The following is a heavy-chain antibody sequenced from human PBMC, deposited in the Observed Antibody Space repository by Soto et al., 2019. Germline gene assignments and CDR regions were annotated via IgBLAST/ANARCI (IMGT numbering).Heavy chain of an antibody. Sequence: GASVKVSGKASGYTFTSYDINWVRQATGQGLEWMGWMNPNSGNTGYAQKFQGRVTMTRNTSISTAYMELSSLRSEDTAVYYCARGDMNWNDVIEYFQHWGQGTLVTVSS. CDR1: GYTFTSYD. V-gene: IGHV1-8*01. J-gene: IGHJ1*01. CDR2: MNPNSGNT. D-gene: IGHD1-1*01. CDR3: ARGDMNWNDVIEYFQH.